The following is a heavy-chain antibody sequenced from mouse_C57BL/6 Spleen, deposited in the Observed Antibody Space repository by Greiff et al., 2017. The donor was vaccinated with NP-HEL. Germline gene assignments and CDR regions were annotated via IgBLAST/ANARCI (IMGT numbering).Heavy chain of an antibody. CDR3: ARWGGSSHYFDY. Sequence: QVQLQQSGAELVKPGASVKISCKASGYAFSSYWMNWVKQRPGKGLEWIGQIYPGDGDTNYNGKFKGKATLTADKSSSTAYMQLSSLTSEDSAVYFCARWGGSSHYFDYWGQGTTLTVSS. CDR2: IYPGDGDT. D-gene: IGHD1-1*01. CDR1: GYAFSSYW. J-gene: IGHJ2*01. V-gene: IGHV1-80*01.